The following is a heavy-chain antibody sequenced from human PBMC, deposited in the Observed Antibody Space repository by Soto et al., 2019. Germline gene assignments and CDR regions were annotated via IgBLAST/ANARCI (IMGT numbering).Heavy chain of an antibody. Sequence: SDTLSLTCTVSGGSISHNNYYWGWIRQPPGKGLEWIGSIYYGGSTNYNPSLKSRVTISVDTSKNQFSLELSSVTAADTALYYCARTFTTTWQPNWFDPWGQGTLVTVSS. CDR3: ARTFTTTWQPNWFDP. CDR2: IYYGGST. D-gene: IGHD3-16*01. V-gene: IGHV4-39*01. CDR1: GGSISHNNYY. J-gene: IGHJ5*02.